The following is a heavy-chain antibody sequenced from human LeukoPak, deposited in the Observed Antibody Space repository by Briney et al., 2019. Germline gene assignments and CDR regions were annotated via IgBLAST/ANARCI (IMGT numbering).Heavy chain of an antibody. V-gene: IGHV1-69*04. D-gene: IGHD3-10*01. Sequence: SVKVSCKASGGTFSSYAISWVRQAPGQGLEWMGRIIPILGIANYAQKFQGRVTITADKSTSTVYMELSSLRSEDTAVYYCARDLGDGWFDPWGQGTLVTVSS. CDR2: IIPILGIA. J-gene: IGHJ5*02. CDR3: ARDLGDGWFDP. CDR1: GGTFSSYA.